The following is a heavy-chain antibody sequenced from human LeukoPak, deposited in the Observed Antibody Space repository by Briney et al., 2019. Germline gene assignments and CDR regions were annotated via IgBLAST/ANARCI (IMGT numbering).Heavy chain of an antibody. V-gene: IGHV4-59*12. J-gene: IGHJ3*02. CDR3: ARLFTPPHYYDSSNYDAFDI. CDR1: GGSISSYY. Sequence: SETLSLTCTVSGGSISSYYWSWIRQPPGKGLEWIGCIYYSGYTNYKSSLKSRVTISVDTSKNQFSLKLSSVTAADTAVYYCARLFTPPHYYDSSNYDAFDIWGQGTMVTVSS. D-gene: IGHD3-22*01. CDR2: IYYSGYT.